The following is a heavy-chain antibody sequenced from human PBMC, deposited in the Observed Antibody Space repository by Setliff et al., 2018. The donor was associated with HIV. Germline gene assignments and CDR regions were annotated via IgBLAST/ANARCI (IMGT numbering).Heavy chain of an antibody. CDR2: INYSGTT. CDR3: ARVVWTAAAGTLDYHYYGLDV. D-gene: IGHD6-13*01. V-gene: IGHV4-34*01. CDR1: GASLSGYY. Sequence: PSEILSLTCAVYGASLSGYYWSWIRQPPGKGLEWIGEINYSGTTNYNPSLKSRVTISVDTSKKQFSLKVRSVTAADAAVYFCARVVWTAAAGTLDYHYYGLDVWGQGTTVTVSS. J-gene: IGHJ6*02.